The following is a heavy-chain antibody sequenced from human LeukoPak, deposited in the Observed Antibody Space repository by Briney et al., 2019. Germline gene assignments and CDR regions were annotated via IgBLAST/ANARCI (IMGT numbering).Heavy chain of an antibody. V-gene: IGHV3-48*03. D-gene: IGHD6-19*01. CDR3: ARGNLFSGWYDIYYFDY. J-gene: IGHJ4*02. Sequence: GGSLRLSCAASGFTFSSYEMNWVRQAPGKGLEWVSYISSSGSTIYYADSVKGRFTISRDNAKNTLYLQVNSLRAEDTAVYYCARGNLFSGWYDIYYFDYWGQGTLVTVSS. CDR2: ISSSGSTI. CDR1: GFTFSSYE.